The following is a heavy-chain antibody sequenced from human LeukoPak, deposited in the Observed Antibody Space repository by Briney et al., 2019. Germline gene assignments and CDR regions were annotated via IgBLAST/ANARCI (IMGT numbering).Heavy chain of an antibody. Sequence: PGGSLRLSCAASGFTFSSYSMNWVRQAPGKGLEWVSYISSSSSTIYYADSVKGRFTISRDNAKNSLYLQMNSLRAEDTAVYYCARGGGISTMVRGVTFDYWGQGTLVTVSS. CDR1: GFTFSSYS. CDR3: ARGGGISTMVRGVTFDY. D-gene: IGHD3-10*01. V-gene: IGHV3-48*04. CDR2: ISSSSSTI. J-gene: IGHJ4*02.